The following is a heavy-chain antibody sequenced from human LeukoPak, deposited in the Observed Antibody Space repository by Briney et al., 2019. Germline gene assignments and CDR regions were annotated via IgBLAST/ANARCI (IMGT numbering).Heavy chain of an antibody. CDR3: ARAALYGGYDY. Sequence: SETLSLTCTVSGGSISSSSYYWGWIRQPPGKGLEWIGSIYYSGSTYYNPSLKSRVTISVDTSKNQFSLKLSSVTAADTAVYYCARAALYGGYDYWGQGTLVTVSS. CDR2: IYYSGST. J-gene: IGHJ4*02. CDR1: GGSISSSSYY. D-gene: IGHD5-12*01. V-gene: IGHV4-39*07.